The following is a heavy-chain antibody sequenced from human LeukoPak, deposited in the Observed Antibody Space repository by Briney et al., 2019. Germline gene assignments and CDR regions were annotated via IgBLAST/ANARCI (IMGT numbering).Heavy chain of an antibody. CDR1: GFTFSSYS. CDR3: ARDLRYCSSTSCQH. CDR2: ISSSSSTI. J-gene: IGHJ4*02. V-gene: IGHV3-48*01. Sequence: GGSLRLSCAASGFTFSSYSMNWVRQAPGKGLEWVSYISSSSSTIYYADSVKGRFTISRDNAKNSLYLQMNSLRAEGTAVYYCARDLRYCSSTSCQHWGRGTLVTVSS. D-gene: IGHD2-2*01.